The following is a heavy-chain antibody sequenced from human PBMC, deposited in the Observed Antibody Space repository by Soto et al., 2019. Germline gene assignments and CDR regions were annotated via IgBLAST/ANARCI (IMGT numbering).Heavy chain of an antibody. CDR2: IIPALNIA. V-gene: IGHV1-69*01. D-gene: IGHD5-12*01. CDR3: ARASYNYVLLPGSMDV. Sequence: QVQLVQSGAEVKPPGSSVKVSCKASGIRLSGVAISWVRQAPGQGLEWMGGIIPALNIAKSAQMFQGRVTLTADDSTGTAYMELSSLRYADTAVYYCARASYNYVLLPGSMDVCGQGTTVTVSS. J-gene: IGHJ6*02. CDR1: GIRLSGVA.